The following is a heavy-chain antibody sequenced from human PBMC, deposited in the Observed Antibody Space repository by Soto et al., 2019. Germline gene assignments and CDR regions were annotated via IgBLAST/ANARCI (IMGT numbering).Heavy chain of an antibody. CDR1: GGSISTYY. CDR2: IYYSGST. CDR3: ARLPDYGNYPFDY. D-gene: IGHD4-17*01. J-gene: IGHJ4*02. Sequence: SETLSLTCTVSGGSISTYYWGWIRQPPGKGLEWIGYIYYSGSTNYNPSLKSRVTISIDTSKNQFSLELNSVTAADTAVYYCARLPDYGNYPFDYWGQGTLVTVSS. V-gene: IGHV4-59*01.